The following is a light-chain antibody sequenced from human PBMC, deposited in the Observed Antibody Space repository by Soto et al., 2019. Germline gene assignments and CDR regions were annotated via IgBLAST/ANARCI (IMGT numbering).Light chain of an antibody. CDR3: CSFTSRETYV. V-gene: IGLV2-14*03. CDR2: DVS. J-gene: IGLJ1*01. Sequence: QSVLTQPASVSASPGQSITISCTGTSSDVGGYNHVSWYQQHPGKAPKLMIYDVSNRPSGVSPRFSGSKSGNTASLTISGLQAEDDADYYCCSFTSRETYVFGTGTKLTVL. CDR1: SSDVGGYNH.